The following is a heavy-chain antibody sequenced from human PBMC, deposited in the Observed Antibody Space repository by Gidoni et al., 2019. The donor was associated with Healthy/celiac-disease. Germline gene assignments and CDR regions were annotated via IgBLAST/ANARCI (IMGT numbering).Heavy chain of an antibody. CDR3: TATVSAQRSFDY. J-gene: IGHJ4*02. CDR2: ISWNSGSI. V-gene: IGHV3-9*01. D-gene: IGHD4-17*01. CDR1: GFTFDDYA. Sequence: EVQLVESGGGLVQPGRSLRLSWSASGFTFDDYAMHWVRQAPGKGLEWVSGISWNSGSIGYADSVKGRFTISRDNAKNSLYLQMNSLRAEDTALYYCTATVSAQRSFDYWGQGTLVTVSS.